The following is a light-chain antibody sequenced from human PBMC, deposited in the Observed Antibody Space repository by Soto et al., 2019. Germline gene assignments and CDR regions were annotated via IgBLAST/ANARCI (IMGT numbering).Light chain of an antibody. CDR1: HSISSY. CDR2: AVS. J-gene: IGKJ2*01. V-gene: IGKV1-39*01. CDR3: QQSYNTPRT. Sequence: DIQMTQSPSSLSASVGDRVTITCRASHSISSYLNWYQQKPGKAPKLLIYAVSTLQGGVPPRFSGSGSGTDFTLTISSLQPEDFATYYCQQSYNTPRTLGQGTKVDI.